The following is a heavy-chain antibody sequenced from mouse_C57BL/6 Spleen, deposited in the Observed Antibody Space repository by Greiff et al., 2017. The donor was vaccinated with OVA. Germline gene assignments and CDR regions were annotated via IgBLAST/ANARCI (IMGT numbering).Heavy chain of an antibody. CDR2: IYPRDGST. CDR3: ARSLYYYGSSWGNYFDY. V-gene: IGHV1-78*01. J-gene: IGHJ2*01. Sequence: VMLVESDAELVKPGASVKISCKISGYTFTDHTIHWMKQRPEQGLEWIGYIYPRDGSTKYNEKFKGKATLTADKSSSTAYMQLNSLTSEDSAVYFCARSLYYYGSSWGNYFDYWGQGTTLTVSS. CDR1: GYTFTDHT. D-gene: IGHD1-1*01.